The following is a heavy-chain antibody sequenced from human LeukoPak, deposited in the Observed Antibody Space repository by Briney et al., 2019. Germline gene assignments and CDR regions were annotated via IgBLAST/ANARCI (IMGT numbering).Heavy chain of an antibody. D-gene: IGHD7-27*01. Sequence: GRSLRLSCAASGFTFSSYGMHWVRQAPGKGLEWVAVISYDGSNKYYADSVKGRFTISRDNSKNTLYLQMNSLRAEDTAVYYCAKEMGTTYYYGMDVWGQGTTVTVSS. V-gene: IGHV3-30*18. J-gene: IGHJ6*02. CDR2: ISYDGSNK. CDR1: GFTFSSYG. CDR3: AKEMGTTYYYGMDV.